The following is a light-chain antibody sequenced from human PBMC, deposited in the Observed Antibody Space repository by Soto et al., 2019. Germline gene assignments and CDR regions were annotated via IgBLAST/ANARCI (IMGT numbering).Light chain of an antibody. CDR2: DVS. Sequence: QSALTQPASVSGSPGQSITISCTGTSSDVGGYNYVSWYQQHPGKAPKVLIYDVSYRPSGVSNRFSGSKSGNMASLTISGLQTEDEADYYCSSYTSSTILYVFGTGTKVTVL. CDR3: SSYTSSTILYV. V-gene: IGLV2-14*01. CDR1: SSDVGGYNY. J-gene: IGLJ1*01.